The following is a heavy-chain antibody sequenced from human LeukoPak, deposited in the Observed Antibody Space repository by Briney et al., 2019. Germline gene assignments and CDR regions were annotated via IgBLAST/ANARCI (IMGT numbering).Heavy chain of an antibody. D-gene: IGHD3-10*01. CDR3: ARDRSSVWFGESLYYMDV. J-gene: IGHJ6*03. CDR2: INNSGTST. CDR1: GFTFSTYG. V-gene: IGHV3-74*01. Sequence: PGGSLRLSCVAPGFTFSTYGMYWVRQAPGKGLEWLSTINNSGTSTSYADSVKGRFTISRDNAKNTLYLQMNSLRAEDTAVYYCARDRSSVWFGESLYYMDVWGKGTTVTVSS.